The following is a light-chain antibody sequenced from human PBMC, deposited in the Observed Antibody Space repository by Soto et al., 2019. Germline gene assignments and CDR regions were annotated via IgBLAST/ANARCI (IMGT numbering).Light chain of an antibody. CDR3: QQYNNGPPWT. V-gene: IGKV3-15*01. J-gene: IGKJ1*01. Sequence: EIVMTQSPATLSVSPRERATLSCRASQSVSSNLAWYQQKPGQAPRLLIYGASTRATGIPARFSGSGSGTEFTLTISSLQSEDFAVYYCQQYNNGPPWTFGQGTKVDIK. CDR1: QSVSSN. CDR2: GAS.